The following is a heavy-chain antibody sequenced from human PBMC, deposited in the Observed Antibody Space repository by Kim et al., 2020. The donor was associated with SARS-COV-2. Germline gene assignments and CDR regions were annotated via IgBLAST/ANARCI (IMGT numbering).Heavy chain of an antibody. CDR2: IIPIFGTA. D-gene: IGHD2-15*01. V-gene: IGHV1-69*13. CDR3: ARASLSLGYCSGGSCYFFDY. CDR1: GGTFSSYA. J-gene: IGHJ4*02. Sequence: SVKVSCKASGGTFSSYAISWVRQAPGQGLEWMGGIIPIFGTANYAQKFQGRVTITADESTSTAYMELSSLRSEDTAVYYCARASLSLGYCSGGSCYFFDYWGQGTLVTVSS.